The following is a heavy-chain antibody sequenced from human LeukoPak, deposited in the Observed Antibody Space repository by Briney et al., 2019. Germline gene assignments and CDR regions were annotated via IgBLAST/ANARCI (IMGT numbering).Heavy chain of an antibody. CDR1: GGSISSYY. CDR2: IYTSGST. J-gene: IGHJ6*02. V-gene: IGHV4-4*07. D-gene: IGHD3-10*01. CDR3: AREGILWFGELVSPYYYYGMDV. Sequence: PSETLSLTCTVSGGSISSYYWSWIRQPAGKGLEWIGRIYTSGSTNYNPSLKSRVTMSVDTSKNQFSLKLSSVTAADTAVYYCAREGILWFGELVSPYYYYGMDVWGQGTTVTVSS.